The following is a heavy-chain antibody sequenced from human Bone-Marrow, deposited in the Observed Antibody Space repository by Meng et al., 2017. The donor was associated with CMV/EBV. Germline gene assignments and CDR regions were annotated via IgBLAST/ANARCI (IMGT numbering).Heavy chain of an antibody. J-gene: IGHJ6*02. CDR3: ARGKYSTSSETDFYYGLDV. Sequence: GGSLRLSCAASGFTFSSYAMSWVRQAPGKGLEWVSYISSTAITIFYAQSLRGRFTISRDDAKESLYLQMNNLRAEDTAVYYCARGKYSTSSETDFYYGLDVWGQGTTVTVSS. V-gene: IGHV3-48*04. CDR2: ISSTAITI. CDR1: GFTFSSYA. D-gene: IGHD2/OR15-2a*01.